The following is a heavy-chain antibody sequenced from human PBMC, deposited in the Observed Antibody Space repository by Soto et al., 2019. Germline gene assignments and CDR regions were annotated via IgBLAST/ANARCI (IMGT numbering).Heavy chain of an antibody. Sequence: QAELVQSGTEVKKPGASMKVSCKASGYSFGTSGISWVRQAPGQGLQWMGWISAYNGNTNHEQKLQDRVTMTTDKSTNTAYLELRSLRSDDTAMYYCARAGQYYDRSGYASWVQGTLVTVS. CDR2: ISAYNGNT. V-gene: IGHV1-18*01. J-gene: IGHJ4*02. CDR3: ARAGQYYDRSGYAS. CDR1: GYSFGTSG. D-gene: IGHD3-22*01.